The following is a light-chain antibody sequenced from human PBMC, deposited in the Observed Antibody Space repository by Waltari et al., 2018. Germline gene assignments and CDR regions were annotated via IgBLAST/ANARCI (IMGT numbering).Light chain of an antibody. Sequence: ERVMTQSPVTLSVSPGERATLSCRASQSVSSKLAWYQQKPGQAPRLLIYGASTRATGIPARFSSSGSGTEFTLTISSLQSEDFAVYSCQQYYTWPLTFGQGTKVEIK. CDR3: QQYYTWPLT. CDR1: QSVSSK. V-gene: IGKV3D-15*01. J-gene: IGKJ1*01. CDR2: GAS.